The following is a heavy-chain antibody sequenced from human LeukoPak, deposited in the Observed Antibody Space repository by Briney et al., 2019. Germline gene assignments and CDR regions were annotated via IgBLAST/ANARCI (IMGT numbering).Heavy chain of an antibody. CDR2: ISYDGSNK. V-gene: IGHV3-30*04. D-gene: IGHD3-22*01. CDR1: GFTFSSYA. Sequence: GRSLRLSCAASGFTFSSYAMHWVRQAPGKGLEGVAFISYDGSNKYYADSVKGRFTISRDNSKNTLYLQMNSLRAEDTAVYYCARDQADYYDSSGYPQPFDYWGQGTLVTVSS. J-gene: IGHJ4*02. CDR3: ARDQADYYDSSGYPQPFDY.